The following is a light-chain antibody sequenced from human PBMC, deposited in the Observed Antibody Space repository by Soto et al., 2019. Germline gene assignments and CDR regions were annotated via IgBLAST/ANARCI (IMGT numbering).Light chain of an antibody. J-gene: IGLJ1*01. CDR3: TSYTSSNTYV. CDR1: SSDVGRYNY. CDR2: EIS. V-gene: IGLV2-14*01. Sequence: QSVLTQPASVSGSPGQSITISCTGTSSDVGRYNYVSWYQQYPGKAPKLMIYEISNRPSGVSIRFSGSKSGNTASLTISGLQAEDEADYYCTSYTSSNTYVFGGGTNVTVL.